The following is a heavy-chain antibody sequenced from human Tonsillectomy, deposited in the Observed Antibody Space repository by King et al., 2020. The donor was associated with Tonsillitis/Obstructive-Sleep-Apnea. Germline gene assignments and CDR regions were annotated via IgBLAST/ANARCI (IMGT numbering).Heavy chain of an antibody. D-gene: IGHD5-24*01. V-gene: IGHV3-33*01. CDR1: GFTFSSYG. Sequence: VQLVESGGGVVQPGRSLRISCAASGFTFSSYGMHWVRQAPGKGLEWVAVIWYDGSNKYYADSVKGRFTISRDNSKNTLYLQMNSLRAEDTAVYYCARDGRDGYNPRDYYYYYMDVWGKGTTVTVSS. J-gene: IGHJ6*03. CDR3: ARDGRDGYNPRDYYYYYMDV. CDR2: IWYDGSNK.